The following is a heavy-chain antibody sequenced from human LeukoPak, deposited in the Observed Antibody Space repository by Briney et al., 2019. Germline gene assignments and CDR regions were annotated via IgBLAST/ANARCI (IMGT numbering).Heavy chain of an antibody. CDR1: GYTFTSYD. V-gene: IGHV1-8*01. Sequence: ASVKVSCKASGYTFTSYDINWVRQATGQGLEWMGWMNPNSGNTGYAQKFQGRVTMTRNTSISTAYMELSSLRSEDTAVYYCARGRVAELAGYYYHYGMDVWGQGTTVTVSS. CDR2: MNPNSGNT. J-gene: IGHJ6*02. D-gene: IGHD6-19*01. CDR3: ARGRVAELAGYYYHYGMDV.